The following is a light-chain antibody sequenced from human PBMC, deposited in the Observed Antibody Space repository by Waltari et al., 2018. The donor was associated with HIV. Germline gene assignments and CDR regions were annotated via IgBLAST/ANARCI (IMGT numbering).Light chain of an antibody. CDR1: QSIKRN. V-gene: IGKV1-39*01. J-gene: IGKJ2*03. CDR3: QQSYATPRS. Sequence: DIQMTQSPSSLSASIGDRVTITCRASQSIKRNLNWFQQKSGKAPNILIYATATLQNGVPSRFSGSGSETNFTLTITRLQPEDFATYDCQQSYATPRSFGQGTKL. CDR2: ATA.